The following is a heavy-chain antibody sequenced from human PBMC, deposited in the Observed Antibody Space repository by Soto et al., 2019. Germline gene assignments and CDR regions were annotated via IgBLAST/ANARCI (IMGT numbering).Heavy chain of an antibody. Sequence: GASVKVSCKASGYTFTSYGISWVRQAPGQGLEWMGWISAYNGNTNYAQKLQGRVTMTTDTSTSTAYMELRSLRSDDTAVYYCARRIGFWSGYYYYYYYGMDVWGQGTTVTVSS. CDR2: ISAYNGNT. V-gene: IGHV1-18*04. CDR3: ARRIGFWSGYYYYYYYGMDV. D-gene: IGHD3-3*01. CDR1: GYTFTSYG. J-gene: IGHJ6*02.